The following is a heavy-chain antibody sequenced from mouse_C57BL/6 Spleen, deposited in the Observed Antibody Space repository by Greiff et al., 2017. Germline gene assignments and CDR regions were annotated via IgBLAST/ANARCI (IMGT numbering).Heavy chain of an antibody. CDR1: GYTFTGYW. Sequence: VQVVESGAELMKPGASVKLSCKATGYTFTGYWIEWVKQRPGHGLEWIGEILPGSGSTNYNEKFKGKATFTADKSSNTAYMQLSSLTTEDSAIYYCARNLGDYYAMDYWGQGTSVTVSS. D-gene: IGHD4-1*01. CDR2: ILPGSGST. CDR3: ARNLGDYYAMDY. J-gene: IGHJ4*01. V-gene: IGHV1-9*01.